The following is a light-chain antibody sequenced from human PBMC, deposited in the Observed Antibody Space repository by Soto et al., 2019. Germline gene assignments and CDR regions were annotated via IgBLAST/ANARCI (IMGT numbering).Light chain of an antibody. Sequence: SYELTQPHSVSVSPGQTASITCSGDKLGDKYACWYQQKPGQSPVLVIYQDRKRPSGIPERFSGSNSGNTATLTISGTQAMYEADYYCQAWDSSTVVFGGGTKLTVL. CDR2: QDR. CDR3: QAWDSSTVV. CDR1: KLGDKY. V-gene: IGLV3-1*01. J-gene: IGLJ2*01.